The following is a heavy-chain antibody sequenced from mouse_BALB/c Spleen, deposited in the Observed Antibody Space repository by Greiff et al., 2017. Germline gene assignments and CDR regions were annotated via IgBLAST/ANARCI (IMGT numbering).Heavy chain of an antibody. CDR2: INPSTGYT. J-gene: IGHJ3*01. CDR1: GYTFTSYW. Sequence: VHLVESGAELAKPGASVKMSCKASGYTFTSYWMHWVKQRPGQGLEWIGYINPSTGYTEYNQKFKDKATLTADKSSSTAYMQLSSLTSEDSAVYYCAREGPLTGFAYWGQGTLVTVSA. D-gene: IGHD4-1*01. V-gene: IGHV1-7*01. CDR3: AREGPLTGFAY.